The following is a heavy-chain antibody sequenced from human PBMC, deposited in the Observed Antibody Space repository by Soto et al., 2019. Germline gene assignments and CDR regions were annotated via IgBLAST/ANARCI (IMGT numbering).Heavy chain of an antibody. Sequence: SETLSLTCTVSGGSISSYYWSWIRQPPGKGLEWIGYIYYSGSTNYNPSLKSRVTISVDTSKNQFSLKLSSVTAADTAVYYCASTGGYYDFWSGYYRWGQGTLVIVS. CDR1: GGSISSYY. J-gene: IGHJ4*02. CDR2: IYYSGST. D-gene: IGHD3-3*01. CDR3: ASTGGYYDFWSGYYR. V-gene: IGHV4-59*08.